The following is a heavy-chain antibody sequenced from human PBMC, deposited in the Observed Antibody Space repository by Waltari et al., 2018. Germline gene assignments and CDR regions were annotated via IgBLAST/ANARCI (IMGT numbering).Heavy chain of an antibody. J-gene: IGHJ4*02. CDR2: IYYGGDK. Sequence: QVDLQQAGPGLVRPSETLSLTCSVYGGFLSSHYWSWIRQSPGKGLEWIGFIYYGGDKNYNPSFNSRVTISVDTSKSQVSLVLTSVTAADTAVYFCAGTTWRFGNNIDSWGQGTLVTVSS. CDR3: AGTTWRFGNNIDS. V-gene: IGHV4-59*11. D-gene: IGHD3-3*01. CDR1: GGFLSSHY.